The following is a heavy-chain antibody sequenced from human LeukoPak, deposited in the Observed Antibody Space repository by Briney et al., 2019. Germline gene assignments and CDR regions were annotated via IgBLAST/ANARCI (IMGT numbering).Heavy chain of an antibody. CDR3: ARARDDQQWLVEFAFDI. Sequence: ASVKVSCKASGYTFTGNYMHWVRQDPGQGLEWMGWINPNSGGTNYAQKFQGRVTMTRDTSISTAYMELSRLRSDDTAVYYCARARDDQQWLVEFAFDIWGQGTMVTVSS. V-gene: IGHV1-2*02. D-gene: IGHD6-19*01. CDR1: GYTFTGNY. CDR2: INPNSGGT. J-gene: IGHJ3*02.